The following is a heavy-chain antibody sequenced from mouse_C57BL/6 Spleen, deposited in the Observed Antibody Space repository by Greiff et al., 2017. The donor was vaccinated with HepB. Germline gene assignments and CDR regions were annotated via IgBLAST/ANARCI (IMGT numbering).Heavy chain of an antibody. D-gene: IGHD1-1*01. J-gene: IGHJ3*01. Sequence: VQLQQSGAELVRPGASVTLSCKASGYTFTDYEMHWVKQTPVHGLEWIGAIDPETGGTAYNQKFKGKAILTSDKSSSTAYMELRSLTSEDSAVYYCTYGWGFAYWGQGTLVTVSA. CDR3: TYGWGFAY. CDR1: GYTFTDYE. V-gene: IGHV1-15*01. CDR2: IDPETGGT.